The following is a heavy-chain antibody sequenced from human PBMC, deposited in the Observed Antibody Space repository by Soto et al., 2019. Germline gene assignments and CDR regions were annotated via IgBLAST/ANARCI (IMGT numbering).Heavy chain of an antibody. V-gene: IGHV1-46*01. Sequence: ASVKVSCKAAGDTFTSYYMHWVRQAPGQGLEWMGIINPSGGSTSYAQKFQGRVTMTRDTSTSTVYMELSSLRSEDTAVYYCARDRQRATIKYYYYGMDVWGQGTTVNVSS. CDR1: GDTFTSYY. CDR3: ARDRQRATIKYYYYGMDV. J-gene: IGHJ6*02. D-gene: IGHD5-12*01. CDR2: INPSGGST.